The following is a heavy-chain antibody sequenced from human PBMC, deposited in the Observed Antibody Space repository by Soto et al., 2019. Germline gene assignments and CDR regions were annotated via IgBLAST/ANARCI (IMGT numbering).Heavy chain of an antibody. CDR1: GGSISSGGYY. D-gene: IGHD3-22*01. CDR3: ARGCGYYYDSSGSYYRGYYFGY. CDR2: IYYSGST. J-gene: IGHJ4*02. V-gene: IGHV4-31*03. Sequence: SETLSLTCTVSGGSISSGGYYWSWIRQHPGKGLEWIGYIYYSGSTYYNPSLKSRVTISVDTSKNQFSLKLSSVTDADTAVYYWARGCGYYYDSSGSYYRGYYFGYWGQGTLVTVSS.